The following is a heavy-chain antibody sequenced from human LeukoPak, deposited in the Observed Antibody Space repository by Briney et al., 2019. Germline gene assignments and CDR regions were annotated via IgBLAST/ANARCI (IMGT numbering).Heavy chain of an antibody. CDR2: TYYRSKWYN. V-gene: IGHV6-1*01. CDR1: GDSFSSNSAA. J-gene: IGHJ4*02. Sequence: SQTLSLTCALSGDSFSSNSAAWNWVRQSPSRCLEWLGRTYYRSKWYNDYAVSVKSRITINPDTSKNQFSLQLNSVTPEDTAVYFCARDLAGFGGYSYGMVDYWGQGTLVTVSS. CDR3: ARDLAGFGGYSYGMVDY. D-gene: IGHD5-18*01.